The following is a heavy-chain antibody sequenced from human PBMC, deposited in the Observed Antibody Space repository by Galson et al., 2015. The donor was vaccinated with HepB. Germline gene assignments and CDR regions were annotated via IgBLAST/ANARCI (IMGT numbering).Heavy chain of an antibody. CDR2: ISSSSTI. CDR3: ASIVVVPAAIADY. CDR1: GFTFSSYS. D-gene: IGHD2-2*01. V-gene: IGHV3-48*02. J-gene: IGHJ4*02. Sequence: SLRLSCAASGFTFSSYSMNWVRQAPGKGLEWVSYISSSSTIYYADSVKGRFTISRDNAKNSLYLQMNSLRDEDTAVYYCASIVVVPAAIADYWGQGTLVTVSS.